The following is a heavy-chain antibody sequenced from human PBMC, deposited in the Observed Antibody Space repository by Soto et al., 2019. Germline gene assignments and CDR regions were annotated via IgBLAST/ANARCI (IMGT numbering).Heavy chain of an antibody. V-gene: IGHV3-23*01. J-gene: IGHJ4*02. CDR1: GFTFSSYA. CDR3: AKDRRTYYDILTGYYHTPMLGRLMSY. D-gene: IGHD3-9*01. CDR2: ISGSGGST. Sequence: GGSLRLSCAASGFTFSSYAMSWVRQAPGKGLEWVSAISGSGGSTYYADSVKGRFTISRDNSKNTLYLQMNSLRAEDTAVYYCAKDRRTYYDILTGYYHTPMLGRLMSYWGQGTLVTVSS.